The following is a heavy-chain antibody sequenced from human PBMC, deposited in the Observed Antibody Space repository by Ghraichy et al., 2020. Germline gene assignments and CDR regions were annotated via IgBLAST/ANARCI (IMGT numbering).Heavy chain of an antibody. CDR2: INPNSGGT. D-gene: IGHD3-22*01. CDR1: GYSFTDYY. CDR3: ARGYYDSSGYYHSDY. Sequence: ASVKVSCKASGYSFTDYYMNWVRQAPGQGLEWTGWINPNSGGTNYAQKFQGRVTMTRDTSISTAYMELSGLRSDDTAVYYCARGYYDSSGYYHSDYWGQGTLVTVSS. J-gene: IGHJ4*02. V-gene: IGHV1-2*02.